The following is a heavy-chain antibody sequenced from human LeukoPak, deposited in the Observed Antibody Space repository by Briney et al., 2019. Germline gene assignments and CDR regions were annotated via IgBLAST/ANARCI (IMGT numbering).Heavy chain of an antibody. CDR3: ARDRVDTAMDYYYYYGMDV. CDR2: IYSGGST. V-gene: IGHV3-53*01. CDR1: GFTVSSNY. D-gene: IGHD5-18*01. J-gene: IGHJ6*02. Sequence: GGSLRLSCAASGFTVSSNYMSWVRQAPGKGLEWVSVIYSGGSTYYADSVKGRFTISRDNSKNTLYLQMYSLRAEDTAVYYCARDRVDTAMDYYYYYGMDVWGQGTTVTVSS.